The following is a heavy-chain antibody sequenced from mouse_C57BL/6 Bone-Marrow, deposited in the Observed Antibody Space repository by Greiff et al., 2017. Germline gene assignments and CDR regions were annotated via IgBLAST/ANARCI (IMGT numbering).Heavy chain of an antibody. J-gene: IGHJ3*01. CDR1: GYTFTSYW. D-gene: IGHD2-4*01. V-gene: IGHV1-9*01. Sequence: VQLQQPGAELVMPGASVKLSCKASGYTFTSYWMHWVKQRPGQGLEWIGEILPGSGSTNYNEKFKGQATFTADPSYNPVYMQFSTLTTEVSAIYYCASPYDSAAFSWFAYWGQGTLVTVSA. CDR2: ILPGSGST. CDR3: ASPYDSAAFSWFAY.